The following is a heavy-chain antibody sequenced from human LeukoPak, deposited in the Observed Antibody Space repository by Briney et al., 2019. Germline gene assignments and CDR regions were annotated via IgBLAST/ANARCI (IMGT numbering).Heavy chain of an antibody. D-gene: IGHD3-10*01. CDR2: ISWNSGSI. V-gene: IGHV3-9*01. Sequence: GRSLRLSCAASGFAFDDYAMHWVRQAPGKGLEWVSGISWNSGSIGYADSVKGRFTISRDNAKNSLYLQMNSLRAEDTALYYCAKGPYYYGSGRPNYYYGMDVWGQGTTVTVSS. CDR1: GFAFDDYA. J-gene: IGHJ6*02. CDR3: AKGPYYYGSGRPNYYYGMDV.